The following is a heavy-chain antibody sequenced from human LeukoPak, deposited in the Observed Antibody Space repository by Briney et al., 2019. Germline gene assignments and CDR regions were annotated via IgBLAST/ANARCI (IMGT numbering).Heavy chain of an antibody. CDR1: EFTFSNYA. V-gene: IGHV3-30*02. CDR3: AKDNPLDY. Sequence: GGSLRLSCAASEFTFSNYAMTWVRQAPGKGLEWVAFIRYDGNNKLYADSVKGRFTISRDNSKNTVYLHINSLRTEDTALYYCAKDNPLDYWGQGTLVIVSS. D-gene: IGHD1-14*01. J-gene: IGHJ4*02. CDR2: IRYDGNNK.